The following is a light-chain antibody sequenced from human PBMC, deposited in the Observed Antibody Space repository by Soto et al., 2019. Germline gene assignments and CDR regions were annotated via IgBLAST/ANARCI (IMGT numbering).Light chain of an antibody. Sequence: DIQMTQSPSSLSASVGDRVTITCQASQDISNYLNWYQQKPGKAPKLLIYDASNLETGVPSRFSGSGSGTDFTLTISSLQPEDIATYYCQNYYSAPRTFGQGTKVDIK. J-gene: IGKJ1*01. CDR1: QDISNY. V-gene: IGKV1-33*01. CDR2: DAS. CDR3: QNYYSAPRT.